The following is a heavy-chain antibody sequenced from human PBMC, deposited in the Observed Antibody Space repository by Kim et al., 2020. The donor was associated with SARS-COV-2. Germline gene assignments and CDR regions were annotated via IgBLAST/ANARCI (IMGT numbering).Heavy chain of an antibody. D-gene: IGHD6-13*01. Sequence: NYNPSLKSRVTISVDKSKNQFSLKLSSVTAADTAVYYCARLDGQQLVLFEWGQGTLVTVSS. J-gene: IGHJ4*02. CDR3: ARLDGQQLVLFE. V-gene: IGHV4-4*02.